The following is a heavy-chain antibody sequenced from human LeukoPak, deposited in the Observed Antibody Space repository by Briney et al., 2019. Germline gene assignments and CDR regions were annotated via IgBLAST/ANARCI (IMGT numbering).Heavy chain of an antibody. D-gene: IGHD3-22*01. Sequence: GASVKVSCKASGYTFTSYGISWVRQAPGQGLEWMGWISAYNGNTNYAQKLQGRVTMTTDTSTSTAYMELSSLRSEDTAVYYCAREVYYYDSSGYYAGGSFDYWGQGTLVTVSS. CDR3: AREVYYYDSSGYYAGGSFDY. J-gene: IGHJ4*02. CDR2: ISAYNGNT. V-gene: IGHV1-18*01. CDR1: GYTFTSYG.